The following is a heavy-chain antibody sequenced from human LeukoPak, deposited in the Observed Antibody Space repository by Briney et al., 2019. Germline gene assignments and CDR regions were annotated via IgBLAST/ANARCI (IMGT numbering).Heavy chain of an antibody. CDR3: ARVGATPRGAFDI. Sequence: ASVTVSCKASGYTFTGYYMHWVRQAPGQGLEWMGWINPNSGGTNYAQKFQGRVTMTRDTSISTAYMELSRLRSDDTAVYYCARVGATPRGAFDIWGQGTMVTVSS. D-gene: IGHD1-26*01. CDR1: GYTFTGYY. J-gene: IGHJ3*02. V-gene: IGHV1-2*02. CDR2: INPNSGGT.